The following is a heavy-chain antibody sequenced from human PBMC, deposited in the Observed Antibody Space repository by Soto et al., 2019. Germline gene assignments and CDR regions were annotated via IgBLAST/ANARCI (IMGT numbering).Heavy chain of an antibody. Sequence: EVQLVESGGGLVKPGGSLRLSCAASGFTFSNAWMSWVRQAPGKGLEWVGRIKSKTDGGTTDYAAPVKGRFTISRDDSKNTLYLQMNSLKTEDTAVYYCPTEDAFITIFGVDHWGQGTLVTVSS. D-gene: IGHD3-3*01. CDR3: PTEDAFITIFGVDH. V-gene: IGHV3-15*01. J-gene: IGHJ4*02. CDR2: IKSKTDGGTT. CDR1: GFTFSNAW.